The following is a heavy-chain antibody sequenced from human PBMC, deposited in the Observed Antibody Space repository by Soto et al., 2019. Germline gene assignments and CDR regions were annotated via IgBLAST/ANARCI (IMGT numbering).Heavy chain of an antibody. Sequence: PSETLSLTCTVSGGSISSSSYYWGWIRQPPGKGLEWIGSIYYSGSTYYNPSLKSRVTISVDTSKNQFSLKLSSVTAADTAVYYCARNPVDYYDSSGYYWAELREFDYWGQGTLVTVSS. CDR2: IYYSGST. D-gene: IGHD3-22*01. V-gene: IGHV4-39*01. J-gene: IGHJ4*02. CDR1: GGSISSSSYY. CDR3: ARNPVDYYDSSGYYWAELREFDY.